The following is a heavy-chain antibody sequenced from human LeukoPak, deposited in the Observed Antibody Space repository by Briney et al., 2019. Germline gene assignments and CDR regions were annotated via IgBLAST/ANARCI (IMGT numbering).Heavy chain of an antibody. CDR3: ARDRDFWGNWFDP. CDR2: IYYSGST. CDR1: GGSISSYY. V-gene: IGHV4-59*01. D-gene: IGHD3-3*01. J-gene: IGHJ5*02. Sequence: SETLSLTCTVSGGSISSYYWSWIRQPPGKGLEWIGYIYYSGSTNYNPSLKSRVTISVDTSKNQFSLKLSSVTAADTAVYYCARDRDFWGNWFDPWGQGTLVTVSS.